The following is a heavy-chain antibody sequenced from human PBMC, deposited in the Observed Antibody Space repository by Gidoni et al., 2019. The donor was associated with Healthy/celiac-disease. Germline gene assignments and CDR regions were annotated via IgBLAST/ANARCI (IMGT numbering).Heavy chain of an antibody. D-gene: IGHD3-10*01. CDR3: ARGVFTMVQVPEGYFDL. V-gene: IGHV4-59*01. CDR1: GGSISSYY. CDR2: IYYSGST. J-gene: IGHJ2*01. Sequence: QVQLQESGPGLVKPSETLSLTCTVSGGSISSYYWSWIRQPPGKGLEWIGYIYYSGSTNYNPSLKSRVTISVDTSKNQFSLKLSSVTAADTAVYYCARGVFTMVQVPEGYFDLWGRGTLVTVSS.